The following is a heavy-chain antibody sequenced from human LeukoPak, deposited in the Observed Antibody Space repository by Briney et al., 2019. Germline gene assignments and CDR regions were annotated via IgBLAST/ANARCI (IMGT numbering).Heavy chain of an antibody. J-gene: IGHJ4*02. CDR2: IYYSGST. D-gene: IGHD6-13*01. V-gene: IGHV4-59*08. CDR3: ARFPYSSSCLGDC. CDR1: GGSISSYY. Sequence: SETLSLTCTVSGGSISSYYWSWIRQPPGKGLEWIGYIYYSGSTNYNPSLKSRVTISVDPSKNQFSLKLSSVTAADTAVYYCARFPYSSSCLGDCWGQGTLVTVSS.